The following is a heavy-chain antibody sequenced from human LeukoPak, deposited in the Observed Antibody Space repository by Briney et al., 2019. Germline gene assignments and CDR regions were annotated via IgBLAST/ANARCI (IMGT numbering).Heavy chain of an antibody. J-gene: IGHJ4*02. V-gene: IGHV3-7*01. CDR3: ARVPLHSSGWIFDY. Sequence: GGSLRLSCAASGFTFRSFWMSWVRQAPGKRLEWVANIKQNGAEEYYMDSVKGRFAISRDNAKNSVSLQMNSLRAEDTAVYYCARVPLHSSGWIFDYWGQGILGTVSS. CDR1: GFTFRSFW. CDR2: IKQNGAEE. D-gene: IGHD6-19*01.